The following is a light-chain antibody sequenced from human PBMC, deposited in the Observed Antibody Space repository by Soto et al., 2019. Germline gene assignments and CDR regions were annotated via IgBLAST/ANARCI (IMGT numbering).Light chain of an antibody. J-gene: IGLJ2*01. Sequence: QSALTQPPSASGSPGQSVTISCTGTSSDVGGYNYVSWHQQHTGKAPKLMIYEVYQRPSGVPDRFSGSKSGNTASLTVSGLQAEDEAVYYCSPFAGTINYVVFGGGTKLTVL. CDR3: SPFAGTINYVV. CDR2: EVY. CDR1: SSDVGGYNY. V-gene: IGLV2-8*01.